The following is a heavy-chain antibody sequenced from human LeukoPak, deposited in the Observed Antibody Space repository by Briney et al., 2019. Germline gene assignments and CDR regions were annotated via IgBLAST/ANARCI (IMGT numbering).Heavy chain of an antibody. CDR1: GASISSSYW. CDR2: IYYSGST. J-gene: IGHJ4*02. Sequence: SETLSLTCAVSGASISSSYWWSWVRQPPGKGLEWIGYIYYSGSTNYNPSLKSRVTISVDTSKNQFSLKLSSVTAADTAVYYCARGSTARYYYDSSGYYRGAVDYWGQGTLVTISS. CDR3: ARGSTARYYYDSSGYYRGAVDY. V-gene: IGHV4-4*02. D-gene: IGHD3-22*01.